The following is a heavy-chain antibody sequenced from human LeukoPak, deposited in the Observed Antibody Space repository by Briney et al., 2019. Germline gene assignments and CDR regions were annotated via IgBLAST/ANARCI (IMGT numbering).Heavy chain of an antibody. D-gene: IGHD1-14*01. CDR1: GYSISSSYY. Sequence: SETLSLTCTVSGYSISSSYYWGWIRPPPGKGLEWIGSIYYSGSTYYNPSLKSRVTISVYTSKNQFSLRLSSVTAADTAVFYCARAVAKPYNWFDPWGQGTLVTVSS. CDR3: ARAVAKPYNWFDP. V-gene: IGHV4-38-2*02. CDR2: IYYSGST. J-gene: IGHJ5*02.